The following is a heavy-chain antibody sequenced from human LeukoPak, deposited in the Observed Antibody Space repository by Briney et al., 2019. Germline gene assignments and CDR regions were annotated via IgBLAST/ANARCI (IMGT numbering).Heavy chain of an antibody. V-gene: IGHV4-59*01. CDR1: GGSISSYY. J-gene: IGHJ3*02. CDR3: AKDRLSGSYYDGAFDI. CDR2: IYYSGST. D-gene: IGHD1-26*01. Sequence: MPSETVSLPCTVSGGSISSYYWSWIRQPPGKGLEWIGYIYYSGSTNYNPSLKSRVTISVDTSKNQFSLKLSSVTAADTAVYYCAKDRLSGSYYDGAFDIWGQGTMVTVSS.